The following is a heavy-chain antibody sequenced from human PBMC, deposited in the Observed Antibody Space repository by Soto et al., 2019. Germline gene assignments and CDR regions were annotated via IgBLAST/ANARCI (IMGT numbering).Heavy chain of an antibody. CDR1: GGSISSSSYN. Sequence: SETLSLTCSVSGGSISSSSYNWDWIRQPPGKGLEWIGTIYYNGDTDYNPSLKSRATISVDASDFQFSLKLSSVTAADTSIYYCARFSGNAFDIWGHGTLVTVSS. J-gene: IGHJ3*02. CDR2: IYYNGDT. V-gene: IGHV4-39*01. CDR3: ARFSGNAFDI.